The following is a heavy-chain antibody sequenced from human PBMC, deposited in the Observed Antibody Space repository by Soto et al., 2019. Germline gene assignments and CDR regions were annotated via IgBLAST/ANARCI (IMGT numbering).Heavy chain of an antibody. CDR2: IYYSGST. V-gene: IGHV4-31*03. J-gene: IGHJ6*02. CDR3: ARELRFGEDYYGMDV. Sequence: PSETLSLTCTVSGGSISSGGYYWSWIRQHPGKGLEWIGYIYYSGSTYYNPSLKSRVTISVVTSKNQFSLKLSSVTAADTAVYYCARELRFGEDYYGMDVWGQGTTVTVSS. D-gene: IGHD3-10*01. CDR1: GGSISSGGYY.